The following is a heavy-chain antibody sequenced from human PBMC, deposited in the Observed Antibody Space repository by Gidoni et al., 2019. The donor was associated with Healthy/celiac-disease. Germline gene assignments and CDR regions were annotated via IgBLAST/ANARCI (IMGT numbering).Heavy chain of an antibody. D-gene: IGHD5-12*01. J-gene: IGHJ6*02. CDR2: ISAYNGNT. Sequence: QVQLVQSGAEVQKPGASVKVSCQASGYTFTSYGISWVRQAPGQGLEWMGWISAYNGNTNYAQKLQGRVTMTTDTSTSTAYMELRSLRSDDTAVYYCARDGYNSNYYYYYGMDVWGQGTTVTVSS. CDR3: ARDGYNSNYYYYYGMDV. V-gene: IGHV1-18*01. CDR1: GYTFTSYG.